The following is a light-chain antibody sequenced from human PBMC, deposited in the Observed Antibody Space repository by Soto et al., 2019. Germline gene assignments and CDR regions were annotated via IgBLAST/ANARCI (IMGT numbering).Light chain of an antibody. CDR2: DAS. CDR1: QGIRSA. Sequence: IQMTQSPSSVSASVGDRVTITCRASQGIRSALAWYQQRPGKAPKLLIYDASSLASGVPSRFSGSGSGTDFTLTITSLQPEDFATYYCQQANSISITFGQGTRLEIK. J-gene: IGKJ5*01. CDR3: QQANSISIT. V-gene: IGKV1-13*02.